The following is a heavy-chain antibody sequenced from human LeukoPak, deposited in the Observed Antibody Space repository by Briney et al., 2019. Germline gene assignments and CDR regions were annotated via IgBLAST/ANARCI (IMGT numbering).Heavy chain of an antibody. V-gene: IGHV3-7*01. CDR1: GFTFSSYW. CDR3: ARKGVYSSSHSFDY. Sequence: GGSLRLSCAASGFTFSSYWMSWVRQAPGKGREWVANIKQDGSEKYYVDSVKGRFTISRDNAKNSLYLQMNSLRAEDTAVYYCARKGVYSSSHSFDYWGQGTLVTVSS. CDR2: IKQDGSEK. D-gene: IGHD6-6*01. J-gene: IGHJ4*02.